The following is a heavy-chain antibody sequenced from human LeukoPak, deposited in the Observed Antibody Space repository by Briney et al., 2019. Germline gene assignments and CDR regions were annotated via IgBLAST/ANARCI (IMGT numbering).Heavy chain of an antibody. V-gene: IGHV4-59*12. CDR1: GGSINAYY. J-gene: IGHJ3*02. Sequence: SETLSLTCTVSGGSINAYYWTWIRQAPGKGLEWIGYIYYSGSTNYNPSLKSRVTISVDTSKNQFSLKLSSVTAADTAVYYCARALIVVVPAASHDAFDIWGQGTMVTVSS. CDR3: ARALIVVVPAASHDAFDI. CDR2: IYYSGST. D-gene: IGHD2-2*01.